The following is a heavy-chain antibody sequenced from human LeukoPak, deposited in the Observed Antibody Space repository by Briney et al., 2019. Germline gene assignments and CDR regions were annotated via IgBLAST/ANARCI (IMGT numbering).Heavy chain of an antibody. CDR2: ISGSGGST. J-gene: IGHJ6*02. CDR1: GFTFSSYS. Sequence: GGSLRLSCAASGFTFSSYSMNWVRQAPGKGLEWVSAISGSGGSTYYADSVKGRFTISRDNSKNTLYLQMNSLRAEDTAVYYCAKAGDYVYYYYGMDVWGQGTTVTVSS. D-gene: IGHD4-17*01. CDR3: AKAGDYVYYYYGMDV. V-gene: IGHV3-23*01.